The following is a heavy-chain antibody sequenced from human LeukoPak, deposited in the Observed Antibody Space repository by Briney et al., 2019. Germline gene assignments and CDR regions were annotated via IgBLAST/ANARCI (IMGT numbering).Heavy chain of an antibody. V-gene: IGHV3-7*03. D-gene: IGHD6-19*01. CDR2: IKQDGNEK. J-gene: IGHJ4*02. CDR3: ARVSDISVAAYFDY. Sequence: GGSLRLSCAASGFRFNTYWMSWVRQAPGKGLEWLANIKQDGNEKYYADSVKGRFTISRDNAKNSLYLQMHSLRAADTALYYCARVSDISVAAYFDYWGQGTLVTVSS. CDR1: GFRFNTYW.